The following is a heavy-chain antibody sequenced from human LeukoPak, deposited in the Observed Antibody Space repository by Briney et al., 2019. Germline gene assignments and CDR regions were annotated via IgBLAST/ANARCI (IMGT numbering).Heavy chain of an antibody. J-gene: IGHJ3*02. CDR2: IIPIFGTA. CDR1: GGTFSSYA. D-gene: IGHD2-21*02. V-gene: IGHV1-69*05. CDR3: ASLSPAYCGGDCLRGSGWDAVDI. Sequence: SVKVSCKASGGTFSSYAISWVRQAPGQGLEWMGGIIPIFGTANYAQKFQGRVTTTTDESTSTAYMELSSLRSEDTAVYYCASLSPAYCGGDCLRGSGWDAVDIWGQGTMVTVSS.